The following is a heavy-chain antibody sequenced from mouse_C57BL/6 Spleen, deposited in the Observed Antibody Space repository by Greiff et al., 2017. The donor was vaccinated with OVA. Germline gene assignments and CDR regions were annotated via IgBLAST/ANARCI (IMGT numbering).Heavy chain of an antibody. D-gene: IGHD2-12*01. CDR3: ARGEYDRGYYFDY. CDR1: GFTFSSYT. CDR2: ISGGGGNT. V-gene: IGHV5-9*01. Sequence: EVKVEESGGGLVKPGGSLKLSCAASGFTFSSYTMSWVRQTPEKRLEWVATISGGGGNTYYPDSVKGRFTISRDNAKNTLYLQRSSLRSEDTALYYCARGEYDRGYYFDYWGQGATLTVSS. J-gene: IGHJ2*01.